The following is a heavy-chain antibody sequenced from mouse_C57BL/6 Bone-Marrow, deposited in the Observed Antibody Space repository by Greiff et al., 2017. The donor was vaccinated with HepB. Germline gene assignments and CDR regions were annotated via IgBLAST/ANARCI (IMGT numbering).Heavy chain of an antibody. V-gene: IGHV1-15*01. J-gene: IGHJ1*03. CDR1: GYTFTDYE. CDR2: IDPETGGT. CDR3: TRWGYGSSYRYFDV. D-gene: IGHD1-1*01. Sequence: VQLQQPGAELVRPGASVTLSCKASGYTFTDYEMHWVKQTPVHGLEWIGAIDPETGGTAYNQKFKGKAILTADKSSSTAYMELRSLTSEDSAVYYCTRWGYGSSYRYFDVWGTGTTVTVSS.